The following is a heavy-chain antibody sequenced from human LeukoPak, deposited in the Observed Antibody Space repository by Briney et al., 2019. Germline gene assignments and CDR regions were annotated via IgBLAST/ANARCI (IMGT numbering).Heavy chain of an antibody. CDR1: GFTFSNYA. Sequence: PGGSLRLSCTASGFTFSNYAMTWVRQAPGEGLEWVSSISGTGGRTHSADSVKGRFTISRDNSKNTLYLQMKNLRVEHTAVYYCAKGLHGGVGYGVDVWGQGTTVSVSS. D-gene: IGHD3-16*01. CDR3: AKGLHGGVGYGVDV. J-gene: IGHJ6*02. V-gene: IGHV3-23*01. CDR2: ISGTGGRT.